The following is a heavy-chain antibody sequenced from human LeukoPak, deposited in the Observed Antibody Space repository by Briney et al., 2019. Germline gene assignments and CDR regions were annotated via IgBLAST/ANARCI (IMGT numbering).Heavy chain of an antibody. CDR3: ATGMIIGPPGY. Sequence: GGSLRLSCAASGFIVSSNYMTWVRQAPGKGLEWVSVIYSGGNTDYADSVKGRFTISRDISMNTLYLQMNGLRAEDTAVYYCATGMIIGPPGYWGQGTLVTVSS. CDR2: IYSGGNT. CDR1: GFIVSSNY. J-gene: IGHJ4*02. D-gene: IGHD3-22*01. V-gene: IGHV3-53*01.